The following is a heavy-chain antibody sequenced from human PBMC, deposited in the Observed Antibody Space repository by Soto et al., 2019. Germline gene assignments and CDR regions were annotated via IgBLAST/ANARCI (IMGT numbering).Heavy chain of an antibody. Sequence: SVKVSCKASGGTFSSYTISWVRQAPGQGLEWMGRIIPILGIANYAQKFQGRVTITADKSTSTAYMELSSLRSEDTAVYYCASSYYYDSSGYYLDYGGQETLVTVSS. CDR3: ASSYYYDSSGYYLDY. J-gene: IGHJ4*02. D-gene: IGHD3-22*01. CDR2: IIPILGIA. V-gene: IGHV1-69*02. CDR1: GGTFSSYT.